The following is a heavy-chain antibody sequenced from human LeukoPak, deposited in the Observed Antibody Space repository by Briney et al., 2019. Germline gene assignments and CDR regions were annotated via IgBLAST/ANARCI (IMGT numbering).Heavy chain of an antibody. D-gene: IGHD3-3*01. CDR2: INTNTGNP. CDR1: GYTFTSYA. V-gene: IGHV7-4-1*02. J-gene: IGHJ4*02. Sequence: GASVKVSCKASGYTFTSYAMNWVRQAPGQGLEWMGWINTNTGNPTYTQGFTGRFVFSLDTSVSTAYLQISSLEAEDTAVYYCAREGYYDFWSSYYNGEIDYWGQGTLVTVSS. CDR3: AREGYYDFWSSYYNGEIDY.